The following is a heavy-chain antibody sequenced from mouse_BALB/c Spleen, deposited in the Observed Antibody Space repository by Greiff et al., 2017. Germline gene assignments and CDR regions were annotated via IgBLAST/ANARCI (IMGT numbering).Heavy chain of an antibody. D-gene: IGHD2-4*01. J-gene: IGHJ3*01. CDR2: IAPGSGST. V-gene: IGHV1S41*01. Sequence: DLVKPGASVKLSCKASGYTFTSYWINWIKQRPGQGLEWIGRIAPGSGSTYYNEMFKGKATLTVDTSSSTAYIQLSSLSSEDSAVYFCAREAIYYDYDGFAYWGQGTLVTVSA. CDR3: AREAIYYDYDGFAY. CDR1: GYTFTSYW.